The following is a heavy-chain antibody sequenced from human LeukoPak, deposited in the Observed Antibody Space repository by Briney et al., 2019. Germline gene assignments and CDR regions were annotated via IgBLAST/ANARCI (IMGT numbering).Heavy chain of an antibody. CDR1: GGSFSGYY. Sequence: PSETLSLTCAVYGGSFSGYYWSWIRQPPGKGLEWIGEINHSGSTNYNPSLKSRVTISVDTSKNQFSLKLSSVTAADTAVYYCASLRYYDSSGLTGVLTDFDYWGQGTLVTVSS. J-gene: IGHJ4*02. V-gene: IGHV4-34*01. CDR3: ASLRYYDSSGLTGVLTDFDY. D-gene: IGHD3-22*01. CDR2: INHSGST.